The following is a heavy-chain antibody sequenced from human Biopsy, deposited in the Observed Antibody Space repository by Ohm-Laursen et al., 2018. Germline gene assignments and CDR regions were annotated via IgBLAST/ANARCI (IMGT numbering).Heavy chain of an antibody. J-gene: IGHJ4*02. CDR1: GYTFTDYD. CDR3: ERAVRNQLVSEY. V-gene: IGHV1-8*01. D-gene: IGHD1-1*01. Sequence: ASVKVSCKASGYTFTDYDIIWVRQATGQGPEWMGWMNPKSGKTGYEQKFRGRVTMTSDTSISTAYMELSSLGSEDTAAYYCERAVRNQLVSEYWGQGTLVTVSS. CDR2: MNPKSGKT.